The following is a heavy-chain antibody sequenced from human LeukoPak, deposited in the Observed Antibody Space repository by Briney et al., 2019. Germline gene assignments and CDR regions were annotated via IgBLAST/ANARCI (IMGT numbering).Heavy chain of an antibody. J-gene: IGHJ4*02. Sequence: GGSLRLSCAASGFTFSSYGMHWVRQAPGKGLEWVANIKEDGSQKYYVDSVKGRFTISRDNPTSSLYLQINSLRAEDTALYYCGRLARNAWYAVDYWGQGTLVTVSS. V-gene: IGHV3-7*01. CDR1: GFTFSSYG. CDR3: GRLARNAWYAVDY. D-gene: IGHD6-19*01. CDR2: IKEDGSQK.